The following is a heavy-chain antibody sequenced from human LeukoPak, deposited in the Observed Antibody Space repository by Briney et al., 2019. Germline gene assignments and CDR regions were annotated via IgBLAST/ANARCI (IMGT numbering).Heavy chain of an antibody. CDR3: ARLVRRLQRLNIGRDSDYATGYYLDS. D-gene: IGHD5-12*01. J-gene: IGHJ4*02. V-gene: IGHV4-38-2*02. Sequence: PSETLSLTCTVSDYSISSGYGYYLGWIRQPPGKGLEWIGNIYHSGITYYNHFNSSLKSRVTISIDTSKNQFSLKLSSVSAADTAVYYCARLVRRLQRLNIGRDSDYATGYYLDSWGQGTLVTVSS. CDR2: IYHSGIT. CDR1: DYSISSGYGYY.